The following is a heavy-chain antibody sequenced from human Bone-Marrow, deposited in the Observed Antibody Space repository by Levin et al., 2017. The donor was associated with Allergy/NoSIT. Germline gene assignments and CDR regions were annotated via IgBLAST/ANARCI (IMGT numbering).Heavy chain of an antibody. J-gene: IGHJ4*02. Sequence: GGSLRLSCAASGLIVSDNYMAWVRQAPGKGLEWVSTIFRGGNTYYANSVMGRFTISRDDSKNTLYLQMNSPRADDTALYYCARDGDDGAGFFDYWGQGTLVAVSS. D-gene: IGHD3-16*01. CDR2: IFRGGNT. CDR1: GLIVSDNY. V-gene: IGHV3-53*01. CDR3: ARDGDDGAGFFDY.